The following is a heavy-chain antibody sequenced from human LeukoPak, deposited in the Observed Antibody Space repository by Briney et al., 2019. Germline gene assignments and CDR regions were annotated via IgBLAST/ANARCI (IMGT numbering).Heavy chain of an antibody. Sequence: SETLSLTCAVYGGSFSGYYWSWIRQPPGKGLEWIGEINHSGSTNYNPSLKSRVTISADTSKNQFSLKLSSVTAADTAVYYCARGRVPGGDWGQGTLVTVSS. CDR3: ARGRVPGGD. CDR1: GGSFSGYY. CDR2: INHSGST. D-gene: IGHD3-16*01. J-gene: IGHJ4*02. V-gene: IGHV4-34*01.